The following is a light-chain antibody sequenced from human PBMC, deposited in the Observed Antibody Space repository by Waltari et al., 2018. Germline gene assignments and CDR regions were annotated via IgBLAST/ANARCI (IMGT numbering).Light chain of an antibody. J-gene: IGLJ1*01. CDR3: NSFTTSFTFV. V-gene: IGLV2-14*03. CDR2: DVN. CDR1: STDVGAYDY. Sequence: QSALAQPASVSGSPGQSITISCTGTSTDVGAYDYVSWYQQHPGKAPSLIFYDVNLRPSGLPDRFSGSKSGNTASLSISGLQAEDEADYYCNSFTTSFTFVFGTGTKVTVL.